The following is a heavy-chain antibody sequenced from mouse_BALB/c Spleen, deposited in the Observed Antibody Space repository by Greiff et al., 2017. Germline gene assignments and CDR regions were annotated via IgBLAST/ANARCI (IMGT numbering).Heavy chain of an antibody. CDR3: AKDSSRGSSPFAY. Sequence: EVKVEESGPGLVKPSQSLSLTCSVTGYSITSGYYWNWIRQFPGNKLEWMGYISYDGSNNYNPSLKNRISITRDTSKNQFFLKLNSVTTEDTATYYCAKDSSRGSSPFAYWGQGTLVTVSA. J-gene: IGHJ3*01. V-gene: IGHV3-6*02. CDR2: ISYDGSN. CDR1: GYSITSGYY. D-gene: IGHD1-1*01.